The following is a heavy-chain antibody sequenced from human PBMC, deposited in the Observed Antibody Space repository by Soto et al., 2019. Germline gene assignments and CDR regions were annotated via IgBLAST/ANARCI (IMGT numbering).Heavy chain of an antibody. J-gene: IGHJ4*02. CDR1: GYTFTSYG. CDR2: ISAYNGNT. V-gene: IGHV1-18*01. CDR3: ARGRPYYYDSSGYYLFDY. D-gene: IGHD3-22*01. Sequence: ASVKVSCKXSGYTFTSYGISWVRQAPGQGLEWMGWISAYNGNTNYAQKLQGRVTMTTDTSTSTAYMELRSLRSDDTAVYYCARGRPYYYDSSGYYLFDYWGQGTLVTVSS.